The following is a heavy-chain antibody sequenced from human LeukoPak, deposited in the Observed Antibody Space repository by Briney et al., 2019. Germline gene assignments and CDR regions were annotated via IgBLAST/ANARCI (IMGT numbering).Heavy chain of an antibody. J-gene: IGHJ6*02. Sequence: SVKVSCKASGGTFSSYAISWVRQAPGQGLEWMGRIIPILGMANYAQKFQGRVTITADKSTSTAYMELSSLRSEDTAVYYCARANNIVVVPAAPLDYYYGMDVWGQGTTVTVSS. CDR2: IIPILGMA. CDR1: GGTFSSYA. D-gene: IGHD2-2*01. CDR3: ARANNIVVVPAAPLDYYYGMDV. V-gene: IGHV1-69*04.